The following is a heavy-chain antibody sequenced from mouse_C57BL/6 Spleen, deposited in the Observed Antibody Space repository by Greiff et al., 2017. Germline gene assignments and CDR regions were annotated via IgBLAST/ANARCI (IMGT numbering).Heavy chain of an antibody. Sequence: VQLQQPGAELVKPGASVKLSCKASGYTFTSYWMHWVKQRPGQGLEWIGMIHPNGGSTNYNEKFKSKATLTVDKSSSTAYMQLSSLTAEDSAVYSCARITTVVAQMDYWGQGTSVTVSS. V-gene: IGHV1-64*01. CDR3: ARITTVVAQMDY. D-gene: IGHD1-1*01. J-gene: IGHJ4*01. CDR1: GYTFTSYW. CDR2: IHPNGGST.